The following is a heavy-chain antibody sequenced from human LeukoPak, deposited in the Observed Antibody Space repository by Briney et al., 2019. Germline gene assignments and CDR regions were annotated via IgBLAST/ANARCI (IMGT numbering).Heavy chain of an antibody. CDR2: ISSNGGST. CDR3: VKTRNMVRGVIIRGGFDY. CDR1: GFTFSSYA. Sequence: PGGSLRLSCSASGFTFSSYAMHWVRQAPGKGLEYVSAISSNGGSTYYADSVKGRFTISRDNSKNTLYLQMSSLRAEDTAVYYCVKTRNMVRGVIIRGGFDYWGQGTLVTVSS. V-gene: IGHV3-64D*06. J-gene: IGHJ4*02. D-gene: IGHD3-10*01.